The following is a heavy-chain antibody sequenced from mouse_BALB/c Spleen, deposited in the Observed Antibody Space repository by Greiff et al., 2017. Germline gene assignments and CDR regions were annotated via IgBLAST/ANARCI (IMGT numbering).Heavy chain of an antibody. CDR2: INPSTGYT. CDR1: GYTFTSYW. V-gene: IGHV1-7*01. D-gene: IGHD1-1*01. Sequence: VQLQQSGAELAKPGASVKMSCKASGYTFTSYWMHWVKQRPGQGLEWIGYINPSTGYTEYNQKFKDKATLTADKSSSTAYMQLSSLTSEDSAVYYCARIPTTVVATRYYYAMDYWGQGTSVTVSS. CDR3: ARIPTTVVATRYYYAMDY. J-gene: IGHJ4*01.